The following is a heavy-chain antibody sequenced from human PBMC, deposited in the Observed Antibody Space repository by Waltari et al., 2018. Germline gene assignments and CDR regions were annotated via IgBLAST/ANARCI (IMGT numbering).Heavy chain of an antibody. V-gene: IGHV3-74*01. Sequence: VQLVESGGGLVKPGGSLRLSCTASGFSFSTYWMAWVRQAPGKGLVWVSRINSDGSSTTYADSVKGQFTISRDNAKNTLYLHMSSLRAEDTAVYYCVRENIAAAGLESWGQGTLVTVSS. D-gene: IGHD6-13*01. CDR1: GFSFSTYW. J-gene: IGHJ4*02. CDR3: VRENIAAAGLES. CDR2: INSDGSST.